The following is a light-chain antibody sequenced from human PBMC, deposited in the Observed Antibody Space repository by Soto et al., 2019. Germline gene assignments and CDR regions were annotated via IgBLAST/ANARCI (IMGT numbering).Light chain of an antibody. CDR1: QSINSY. V-gene: IGKV1-39*01. CDR3: QQTYNTPLT. CDR2: TAS. Sequence: DIQMTQSPSSLSASVGDRVTITCRASQSINSYLNWYQQKPGKAPKLLIYTASSLQSGVPSRFSGSGSGTDFTLTISGLQAEDFATYYCQQTYNTPLTFGQGTKVEIK. J-gene: IGKJ1*01.